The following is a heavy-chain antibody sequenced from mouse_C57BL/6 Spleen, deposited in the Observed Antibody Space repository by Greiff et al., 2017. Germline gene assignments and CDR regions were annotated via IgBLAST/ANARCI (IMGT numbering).Heavy chain of an antibody. CDR3: ERTDGYYVRFAY. D-gene: IGHD2-3*01. Sequence: QVQLQQPGAELVKPGASVKLSCKASGYTFTSYWMHWVKQRPGQGLEWIGMIHPNSGSTNYNEKFKSKATLTVDKSSSTAYMQLSSLTSEDSAVYFCERTDGYYVRFAYWGQGTLVTVSA. V-gene: IGHV1-64*01. CDR2: IHPNSGST. J-gene: IGHJ3*01. CDR1: GYTFTSYW.